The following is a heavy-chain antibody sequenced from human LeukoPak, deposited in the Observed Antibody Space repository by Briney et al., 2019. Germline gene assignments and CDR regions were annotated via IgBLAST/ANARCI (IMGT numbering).Heavy chain of an antibody. CDR1: GFTFSSYA. V-gene: IGHV3-7*01. CDR2: IKQDGSEK. Sequence: GGSLRLYCAASGFTFSSYAMSWVRQAPGKGLEWVANIKQDGSEKYYVDSVKGRFTISRDNAKNSLYLQMNSLRAEDTAVYYCARDGWGAVALDVWGKGTTVTVSS. J-gene: IGHJ6*04. CDR3: ARDGWGAVALDV. D-gene: IGHD6-19*01.